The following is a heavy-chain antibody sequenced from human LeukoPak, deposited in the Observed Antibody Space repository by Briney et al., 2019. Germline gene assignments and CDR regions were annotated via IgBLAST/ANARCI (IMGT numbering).Heavy chain of an antibody. CDR1: GFTFRSYG. D-gene: IGHD3-10*01. J-gene: IGHJ5*02. CDR2: IWYDGSSK. Sequence: GLSLRLSRAASGFTFRSYGMHWVRQAPAKGLEWVALIWYDGSSKHYADSVRGRFTISRDNSKNTLYLQMNSLRAEDTAVYYCASDFELYHWGQGTLVTVSS. V-gene: IGHV3-33*01. CDR3: ASDFELYH.